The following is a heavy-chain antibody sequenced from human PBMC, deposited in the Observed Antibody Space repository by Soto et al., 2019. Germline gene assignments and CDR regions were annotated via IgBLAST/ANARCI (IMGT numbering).Heavy chain of an antibody. J-gene: IGHJ6*02. CDR1: GGTFSSYA. Sequence: SVKVSCKASGGTFSSYAISWVRQAPGQGLEWMGGIIPIFGTANYAQKFQGRVTITADESTSTAYMELSSLRSEDTAVYYCARDRSIVVVPAAMGVYYYYGMDVWGQGTTVTVSS. CDR2: IIPIFGTA. CDR3: ARDRSIVVVPAAMGVYYYYGMDV. D-gene: IGHD2-2*01. V-gene: IGHV1-69*13.